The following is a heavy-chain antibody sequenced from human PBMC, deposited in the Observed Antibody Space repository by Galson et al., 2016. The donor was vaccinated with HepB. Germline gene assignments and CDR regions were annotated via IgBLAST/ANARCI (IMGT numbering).Heavy chain of an antibody. CDR3: ARGAMYRGVIIRVLDP. Sequence: SVKVSCKASGYTFTTYAMHWVRQGPGQRLEWMGWINGANDDTKYSQKFQGRLTISRDTSASTAYMELSSLRSEDTAVYYCARGAMYRGVIIRVLDPWGQGTLVTVSS. J-gene: IGHJ5*02. D-gene: IGHD3-10*01. CDR2: INGANDDT. CDR1: GYTFTTYA. V-gene: IGHV1-3*01.